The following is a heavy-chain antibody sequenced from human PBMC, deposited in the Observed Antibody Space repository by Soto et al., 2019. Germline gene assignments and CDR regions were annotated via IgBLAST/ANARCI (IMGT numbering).Heavy chain of an antibody. J-gene: IGHJ5*02. D-gene: IGHD2-21*01. CDR2: IYYRGNT. Sequence: SETLSLTCSVSGGSINSGGYHWTWIRQHPEKGLEWIGYIYYRGNTYYNPSLRSRLTISVDTSKNQFSLNLTSVTAADTAVYYCARTSDLGFRYWFDPWGHGTLVPVS. V-gene: IGHV4-31*03. CDR3: ARTSDLGFRYWFDP. CDR1: GGSINSGGYH.